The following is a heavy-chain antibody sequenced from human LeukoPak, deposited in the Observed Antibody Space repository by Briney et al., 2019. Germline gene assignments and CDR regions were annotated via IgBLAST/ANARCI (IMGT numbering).Heavy chain of an antibody. CDR1: GFIFSNYA. V-gene: IGHV3-23*01. Sequence: GASLRLSCAASGFIFSNYAMYWVRQAPGKGLEWVSAISGGSDNTYYADSVKGRFTLSRDSSKNTLYLQMNSLRADDTAVYYCAKWGDYDVLTGYYVSDFWGQGTLVTVSS. CDR3: AKWGDYDVLTGYYVSDF. CDR2: ISGGSDNT. J-gene: IGHJ4*02. D-gene: IGHD3-9*01.